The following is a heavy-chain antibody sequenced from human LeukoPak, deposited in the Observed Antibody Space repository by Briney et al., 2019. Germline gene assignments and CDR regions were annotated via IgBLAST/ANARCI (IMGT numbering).Heavy chain of an antibody. CDR2: IYSGDST. J-gene: IGHJ4*02. CDR3: ATVSGGDYFDY. CDR1: GFTVSGDS. Sequence: GGSLRLSCAASGFTVSGDSMSWVRQAPGKGLEWVSLIYSGDSTYFADSVKGRFTISRDNSKNTLYLQMNSLRAEDTAMYYCATVSGGDYFDYWGQGTLVTVSS. V-gene: IGHV3-53*01. D-gene: IGHD3-10*01.